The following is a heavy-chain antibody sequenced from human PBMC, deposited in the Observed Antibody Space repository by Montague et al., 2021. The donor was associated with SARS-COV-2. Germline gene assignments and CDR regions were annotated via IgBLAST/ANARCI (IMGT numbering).Heavy chain of an antibody. CDR1: GGSISSSNYY. D-gene: IGHD6-13*01. J-gene: IGHJ4*02. Sequence: SETLSLTCTVSGGSISSSNYYWGWIRQPPGKGLEWIGSIYYSGSTYYTPSLKSRVTISVDTSKNQFSLKLSSVTAADTAVYYCAGQSGSSPFDNWDQGTLVTVSS. CDR2: IYYSGST. V-gene: IGHV4-39*01. CDR3: AGQSGSSPFDN.